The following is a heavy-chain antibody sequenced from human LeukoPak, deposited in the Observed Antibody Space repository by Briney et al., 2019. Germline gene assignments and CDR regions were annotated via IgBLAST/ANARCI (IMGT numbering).Heavy chain of an antibody. CDR2: INPSGGRT. CDR1: GYTFTSFY. CDR3: ARGYGSGSYYF. V-gene: IGHV1-46*01. Sequence: ASVKVSCKASGYTFTSFYIHGVRQAPGQGREWMGIINPSGGRTTYAQKFQGRVTMTRATSTSTVYMELSSLRSEDTAVYYCARGYGSGSYYFWGQGALLIVSS. J-gene: IGHJ4*02. D-gene: IGHD3-10*01.